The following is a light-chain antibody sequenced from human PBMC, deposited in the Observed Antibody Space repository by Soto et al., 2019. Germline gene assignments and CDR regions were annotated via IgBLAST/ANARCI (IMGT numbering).Light chain of an antibody. CDR1: QNISRY. CDR3: QQSYSTPGT. CDR2: ATS. Sequence: DIQMTQSPSSLSASVGDRVTITCRTSQNISRYLNWHQQKPGKAPKLLIYATSNLQSGVPSRFSGSGSGTDFTLTISSLQPEDFATYYCQQSYSTPGTFGQGTKVEVK. J-gene: IGKJ1*01. V-gene: IGKV1-39*01.